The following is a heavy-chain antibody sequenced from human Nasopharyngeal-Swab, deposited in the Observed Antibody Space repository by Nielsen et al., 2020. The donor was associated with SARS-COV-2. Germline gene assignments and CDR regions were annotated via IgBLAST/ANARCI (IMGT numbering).Heavy chain of an antibody. CDR3: AEEPYSSSWHVYYYYYGMDV. CDR2: ISYDGSNK. V-gene: IGHV3-30*18. CDR1: GFTFSSYG. D-gene: IGHD6-13*01. Sequence: GGSLRLSCAASGFTFSSYGMHWVRQAPGKGLEWVAVISYDGSNKYYADSVKGRFTISRDNSKNTLYLQMNSLRAEDTAVYYCAEEPYSSSWHVYYYYYGMDVWGQGTTVTVSS. J-gene: IGHJ6*02.